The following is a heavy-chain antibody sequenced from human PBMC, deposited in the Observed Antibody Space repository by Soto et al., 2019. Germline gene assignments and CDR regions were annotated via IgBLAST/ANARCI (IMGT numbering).Heavy chain of an antibody. Sequence: QVQLVESGGGVVQPGRSLRLSCAASRFSFSSYGMHWVRQAPGKGLEWVATISYDGSNKYYADSVKGRFTISRDNSENMLYLQTNSLRAEDTAVYYCANGPRYSSGWYSVHFWGQGTLVTVSS. D-gene: IGHD6-19*01. V-gene: IGHV3-30*18. CDR1: RFSFSSYG. CDR2: ISYDGSNK. CDR3: ANGPRYSSGWYSVHF. J-gene: IGHJ4*02.